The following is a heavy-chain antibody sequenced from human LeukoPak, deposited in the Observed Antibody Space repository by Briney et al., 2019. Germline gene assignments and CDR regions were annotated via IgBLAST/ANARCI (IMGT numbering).Heavy chain of an antibody. CDR3: ARGPRLPGSSSWYALSY. CDR2: IYYSGST. D-gene: IGHD6-13*01. CDR1: GGSISSGDYY. J-gene: IGHJ4*02. V-gene: IGHV4-30-4*08. Sequence: PSETLSLTCTVSGGSISSGDYYWSWIRQPPGKGLEWIGYIYYSGSTYYNPSLKSRVTISVDTSKNQFSLKLSSVTAADTAVYYCARGPRLPGSSSWYALSYWGQGTLVTVSS.